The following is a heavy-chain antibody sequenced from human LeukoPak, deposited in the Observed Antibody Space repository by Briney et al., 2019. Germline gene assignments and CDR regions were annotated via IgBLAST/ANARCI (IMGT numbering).Heavy chain of an antibody. CDR3: ARDHVRNYYYGSGSSNWLDP. J-gene: IGHJ5*02. V-gene: IGHV1-18*01. CDR1: GYTFTSYG. Sequence: ASVKVSCKASGYTFTSYGISWGRQAPGQGLEWRGWISGYNGNTNYAQKLQGRVTLTTDTSTSTAYMELRSLRSDDTAVYYCARDHVRNYYYGSGSSNWLDPLGPGNPGHRLL. D-gene: IGHD3-10*01. CDR2: ISGYNGNT.